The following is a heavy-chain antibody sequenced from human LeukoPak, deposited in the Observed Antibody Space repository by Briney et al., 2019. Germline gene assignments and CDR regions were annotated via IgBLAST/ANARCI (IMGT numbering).Heavy chain of an antibody. V-gene: IGHV1-8*01. CDR2: MNPKSGNT. Sequence: ASVKVSCKASGYTFSSYDINWVRQAPGQGLEWMGWMNPKSGNTGSAQKFQGRVTMTRDTSISTAYMELSSLRSEDTAVYYCASPTKQETGADQYSGSIRHYYGLDVWGQGTTVTVSS. CDR3: ASPTKQETGADQYSGSIRHYYGLDV. J-gene: IGHJ6*02. CDR1: GYTFSSYD. D-gene: IGHD5-12*01.